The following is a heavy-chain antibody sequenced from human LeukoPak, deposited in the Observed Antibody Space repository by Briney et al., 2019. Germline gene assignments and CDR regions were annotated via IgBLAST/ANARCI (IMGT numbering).Heavy chain of an antibody. CDR2: IYYSGST. V-gene: IGHV4-59*08. J-gene: IGHJ5*02. CDR3: ARHAEPITMVRGVTNWFDP. Sequence: PSETLSLTCTVSGGSISRYYWSWVRQPPGKGLEWIGYIYYSGSTNYNPSLKSRVTISVDTSKNQFSLKLSSVTAADTAVYYCARHAEPITMVRGVTNWFDPWGQGTLVTVSS. D-gene: IGHD3-10*01. CDR1: GGSISRYY.